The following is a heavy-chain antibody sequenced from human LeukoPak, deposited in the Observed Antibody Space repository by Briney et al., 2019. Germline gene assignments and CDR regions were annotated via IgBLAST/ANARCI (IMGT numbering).Heavy chain of an antibody. CDR1: GGTFSSCA. J-gene: IGHJ4*02. CDR2: IIPIFGTA. V-gene: IGHV1-69*01. Sequence: SVKVSCKASGGTFSSCAISWVRQAPGQGLEWMGGIIPIFGTANYAQKFQGRVTITADESTSTAYMELSSLRSEDTAVYYCAKVRYCSGVNCYPDDNWGQGTLVTVSS. D-gene: IGHD2-15*01. CDR3: AKVRYCSGVNCYPDDN.